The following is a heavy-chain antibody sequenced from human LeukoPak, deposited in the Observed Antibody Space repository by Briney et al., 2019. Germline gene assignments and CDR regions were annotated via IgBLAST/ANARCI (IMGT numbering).Heavy chain of an antibody. CDR2: IYYSGST. CDR1: GFSISSSSYY. J-gene: IGHJ4*02. CDR3: ARGPGIAAAGTDYFDY. V-gene: IGHV4-39*07. D-gene: IGHD6-13*01. Sequence: SETLSFTGTGSGFSISSSSYYWGWIRQPPGKGLEWIGSIYYSGSTYYNPSLKSRVTISVDTSKNQFSLKLSSVTAADTAVYYCARGPGIAAAGTDYFDYWGQGTLVTVSS.